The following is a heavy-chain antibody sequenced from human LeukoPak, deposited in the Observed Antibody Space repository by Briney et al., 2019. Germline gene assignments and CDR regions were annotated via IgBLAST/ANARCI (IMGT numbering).Heavy chain of an antibody. Sequence: GGSLRLSFAASGFTFSSYSMNWVRQAPGKGLEWVSSISSSSSYIYYADSVKGRFTISRDNAKNSLYLQMNSLRAEDTAVYYCARDRAITYYDILTGEPDAFDIWGQGTMVTVSS. CDR1: GFTFSSYS. CDR2: ISSSSSYI. V-gene: IGHV3-21*01. D-gene: IGHD3-9*01. J-gene: IGHJ3*02. CDR3: ARDRAITYYDILTGEPDAFDI.